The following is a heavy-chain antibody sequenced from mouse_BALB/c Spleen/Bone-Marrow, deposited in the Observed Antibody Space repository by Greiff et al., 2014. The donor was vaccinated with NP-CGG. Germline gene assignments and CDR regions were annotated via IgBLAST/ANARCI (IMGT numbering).Heavy chain of an antibody. CDR2: IWAGGIT. Sequence: VKLMESGPGLVAPSQSLSITYTVSGFSLTSYGVHWVRQPPGKGLEWLGVIWAGGITNYNSALMSRLSISKDNSKSQVFLKMNSLQTDDTAMYYCARTLRLRDYFDYWGQGTTLTVSS. D-gene: IGHD1-2*01. CDR3: ARTLRLRDYFDY. J-gene: IGHJ2*01. CDR1: GFSLTSYG. V-gene: IGHV2-9*02.